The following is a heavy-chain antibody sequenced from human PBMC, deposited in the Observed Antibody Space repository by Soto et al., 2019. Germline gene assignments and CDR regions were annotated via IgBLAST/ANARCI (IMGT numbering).Heavy chain of an antibody. CDR1: GYTFTGYA. CDR3: AISARAYGSGSYYYYGMDV. CDR2: INAGNGNT. V-gene: IGHV1-3*01. D-gene: IGHD3-10*01. Sequence: ASVKVSCKASGYTFTGYAMHWVRQAPGQRLEWMGWINAGNGNTKYSQKFQGRVTITRDTSASTSYMELSSLRSEDTAVYYCAISARAYGSGSYYYYGMDVWGQGTTVTVS. J-gene: IGHJ6*02.